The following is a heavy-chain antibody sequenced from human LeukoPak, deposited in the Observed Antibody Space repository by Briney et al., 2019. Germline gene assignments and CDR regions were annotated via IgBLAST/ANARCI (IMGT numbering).Heavy chain of an antibody. CDR3: AKDKDRITMVRGVPYFDY. CDR1: GFTFSISA. Sequence: GGSLRLSCAASGFTFSISAMTWVRQAPGKGLEWVSGISWNSGSIGYADSVKGRFTISRDNAKNSLYLQMNSLRAEDTALYYCAKDKDRITMVRGVPYFDYWGQGTLVTVSS. V-gene: IGHV3-9*01. J-gene: IGHJ4*02. CDR2: ISWNSGSI. D-gene: IGHD3-10*01.